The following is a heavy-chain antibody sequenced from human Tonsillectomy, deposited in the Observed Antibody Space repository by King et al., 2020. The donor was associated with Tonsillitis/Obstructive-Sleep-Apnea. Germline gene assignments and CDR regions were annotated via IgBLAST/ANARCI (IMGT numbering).Heavy chain of an antibody. CDR2: ISGDGGST. CDR1: GFTFNDYA. V-gene: IGHV3-43*02. J-gene: IGHJ4*02. D-gene: IGHD3-22*01. CDR3: AKDMIDSSGYCVGE. Sequence: VQLVESGGGVVQPGGSLRLSCAASGFTFNDYAMNWVRHAPGKGLEWVSLISGDGGSTYYADSVKGRFTISRDNSKNSLYLQMNSLRTEDTALYYCAKDMIDSSGYCVGEWGQGTLVTVSS.